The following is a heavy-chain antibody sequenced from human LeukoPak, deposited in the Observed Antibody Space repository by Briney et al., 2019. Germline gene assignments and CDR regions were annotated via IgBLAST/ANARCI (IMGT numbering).Heavy chain of an antibody. CDR3: AKDSGYYDSSGYPLDY. Sequence: GRSLRLSCAASGFTFSSYGMHWVRQAPGKGLEWVAVISYDGSNKYYADSVKGRFTISRDNSKNTLYLQMNGLRAEDTAVYYCAKDSGYYDSSGYPLDYWGQGTLVTVSS. J-gene: IGHJ4*02. V-gene: IGHV3-30*18. CDR1: GFTFSSYG. D-gene: IGHD3-22*01. CDR2: ISYDGSNK.